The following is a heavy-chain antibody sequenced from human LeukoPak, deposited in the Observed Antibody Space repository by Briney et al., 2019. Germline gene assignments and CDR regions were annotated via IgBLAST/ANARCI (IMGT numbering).Heavy chain of an antibody. J-gene: IGHJ4*02. CDR3: ARAPDDLLVVPAARGYYFDY. V-gene: IGHV4-39*01. Sequence: KTGGSLRLSCAASGFTFRSYAMNWVRQAPGKGLEWIGSIYYSGNTYYNPSLKSRVTISVDTSKNQFSLKLRSVTAADTAVYYCARAPDDLLVVPAARGYYFDYWGQGTLVTVSS. D-gene: IGHD2-15*01. CDR1: GFTFRSYA. CDR2: IYYSGNT.